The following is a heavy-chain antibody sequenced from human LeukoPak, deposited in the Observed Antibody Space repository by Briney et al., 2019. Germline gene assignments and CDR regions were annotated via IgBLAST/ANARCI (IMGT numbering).Heavy chain of an antibody. V-gene: IGHV3-66*01. J-gene: IGHJ4*02. CDR2: IYSGGST. D-gene: IGHD6-19*01. CDR3: ARGSGWDFDY. CDR1: GFTVSSYY. Sequence: GGSLRLSCAASGFTVSSYYMYWVRQAPGKGLEWVSFIYSGGSTCYADSVKGRFTISRDNSKNTLYLQMNSLRAEDTAVYYCARGSGWDFDYWDQGTLVTVSS.